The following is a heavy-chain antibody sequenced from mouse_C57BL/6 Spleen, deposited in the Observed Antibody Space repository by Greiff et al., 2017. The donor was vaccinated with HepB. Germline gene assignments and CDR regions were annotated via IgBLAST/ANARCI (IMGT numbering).Heavy chain of an antibody. Sequence: DVQLQESGPGMVKPSQSLSLTCTVTGYSITSGYDWHWIRHFPGNKLEWMGYISYSGSTNYNPSLKSRISITHDTSKNHFFLKLNSVTTEDTATYYCAREATVVARRYFDVWGTGTTVTVAS. V-gene: IGHV3-1*01. D-gene: IGHD1-1*01. CDR3: AREATVVARRYFDV. CDR1: GYSITSGYD. CDR2: ISYSGST. J-gene: IGHJ1*03.